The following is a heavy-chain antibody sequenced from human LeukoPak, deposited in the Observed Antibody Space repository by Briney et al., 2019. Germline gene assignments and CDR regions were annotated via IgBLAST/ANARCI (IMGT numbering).Heavy chain of an antibody. CDR1: GYRFTSYW. Sequence: GESLKISCKGSGYRFTSYWIGWVRQMPGEGLEWIGIIYSGVSDTRYSPSFQGQVTISADKSTSTAYLQWSSLKASDTAMYYCARPRYSYAMYYFDYWGQGTLVTVSS. J-gene: IGHJ4*02. D-gene: IGHD5-18*01. CDR2: IYSGVSDT. CDR3: ARPRYSYAMYYFDY. V-gene: IGHV5-51*01.